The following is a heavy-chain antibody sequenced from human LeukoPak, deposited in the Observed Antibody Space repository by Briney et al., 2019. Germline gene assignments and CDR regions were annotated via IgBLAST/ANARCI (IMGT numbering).Heavy chain of an antibody. Sequence: ASVKVSCKASGYTFTSYGISWVRQAPGQGLEWMGWISAYNGNTNYAQKLQGRVIMTTDTSTSTAYMELRSLRSDDTAVYYCARDLYSSGYYYWSYYFDYWGQGTLVTVSS. J-gene: IGHJ4*02. CDR2: ISAYNGNT. CDR3: ARDLYSSGYYYWSYYFDY. D-gene: IGHD3-22*01. CDR1: GYTFTSYG. V-gene: IGHV1-18*01.